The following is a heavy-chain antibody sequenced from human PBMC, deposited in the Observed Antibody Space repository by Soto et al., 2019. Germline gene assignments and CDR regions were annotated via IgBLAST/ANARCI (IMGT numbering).Heavy chain of an antibody. J-gene: IGHJ4*02. CDR1: GFSLSTRAVG. CDR2: IFWDDDK. CDR3: AHRPRGYAYYFDY. D-gene: IGHD5-12*01. V-gene: IGHV2-5*02. Sequence: QITLKESGPTLVKPTQTLTLTCTFPGFSLSTRAVGVAWIRQPPGNALEWLALIFWDDDKWYSPSLKSRLTITADTSKNQVVLTMTKVDPVDTATYYCAHRPRGYAYYFDYWGQGTLVTVSS.